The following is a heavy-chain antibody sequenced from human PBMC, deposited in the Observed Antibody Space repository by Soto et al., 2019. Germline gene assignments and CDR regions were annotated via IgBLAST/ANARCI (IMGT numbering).Heavy chain of an antibody. Sequence: QVQLVQSGAEEKKPGASVKVSCKASGYTFTNYAMHWVRQAPEQRLEWMGWINPGNGNTTYSQRFQDRVTITRDTSASTAYMELSSLRSEDTAMYYCARGKGYNWNHGWFDPWGQGTLVTVSS. CDR1: GYTFTNYA. D-gene: IGHD1-20*01. CDR3: ARGKGYNWNHGWFDP. V-gene: IGHV1-3*05. CDR2: INPGNGNT. J-gene: IGHJ5*02.